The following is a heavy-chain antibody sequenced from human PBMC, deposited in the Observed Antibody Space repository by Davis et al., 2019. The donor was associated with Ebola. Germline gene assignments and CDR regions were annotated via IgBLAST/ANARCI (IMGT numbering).Heavy chain of an antibody. CDR3: AKDRDIADRPYGFDY. CDR1: GFTFSSYA. D-gene: IGHD6-6*01. Sequence: GESLKISCAASGFTFSSYAMHWVRQAPGKGLEWVAVISYDGSNKYYADSVKGRFIISRDNSKNTLYLQLNSLRAEDTAVYYCAKDRDIADRPYGFDYWGQGTLVTVSS. CDR2: ISYDGSNK. J-gene: IGHJ4*02. V-gene: IGHV3-30*04.